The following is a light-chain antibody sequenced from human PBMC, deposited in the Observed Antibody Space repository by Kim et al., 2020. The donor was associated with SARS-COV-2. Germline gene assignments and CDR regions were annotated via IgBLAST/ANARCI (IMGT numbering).Light chain of an antibody. Sequence: LAAGERATLACRASQSVSSSYLAWYQQKPGQAPRLLIYGASSRATGIPDRFSGSGSGTDFTLTISRLEPEDFAVYYCQQYGSSPPTFGQGTKLEI. CDR2: GAS. J-gene: IGKJ2*01. CDR3: QQYGSSPPT. CDR1: QSVSSSY. V-gene: IGKV3-20*01.